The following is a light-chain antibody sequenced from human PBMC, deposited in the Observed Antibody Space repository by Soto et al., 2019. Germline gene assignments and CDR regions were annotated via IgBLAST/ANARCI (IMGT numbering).Light chain of an antibody. CDR1: SSDVGGYNY. V-gene: IGLV2-8*01. J-gene: IGLJ2*01. Sequence: QSALTQPPSASGSPGQSVTISCTGTSSDVGGYNYVSWYQQHPGKAPKLMICEVSKRPSGVPDRFSAPKSGNTASLTVSGLQAEDEADYYCSSYAGSNKSVVFGGGTELTVL. CDR2: EVS. CDR3: SSYAGSNKSVV.